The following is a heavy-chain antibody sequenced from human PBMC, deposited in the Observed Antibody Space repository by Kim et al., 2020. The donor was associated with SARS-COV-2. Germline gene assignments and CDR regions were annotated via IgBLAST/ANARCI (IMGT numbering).Heavy chain of an antibody. CDR3: ARRYCSSTSCYGLYYYGMDV. J-gene: IGHJ6*02. CDR2: INTNTGNP. Sequence: ASVKVSCKASGYTFTSYAMNWVRQAPGQGLEWMGWINTNTGNPTYAQGFTGRFVFSLDTSVSTAYLQISSLKAEDTAVYYCARRYCSSTSCYGLYYYGMDVWGQGTTVTVSS. CDR1: GYTFTSYA. D-gene: IGHD2-2*01. V-gene: IGHV7-4-1*02.